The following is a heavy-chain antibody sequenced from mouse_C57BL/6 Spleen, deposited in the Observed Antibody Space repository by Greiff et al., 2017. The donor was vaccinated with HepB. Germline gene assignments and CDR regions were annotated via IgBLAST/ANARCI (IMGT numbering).Heavy chain of an antibody. CDR3: ARREDGAYAMDY. J-gene: IGHJ4*01. CDR1: GFTFSSYG. Sequence: EVHLVESGGDLVKPGGSLKLSCAASGFTFSSYGMSWVRQTPDKRLEWVATFSSGGSYTYYPDSVKGRFTISRDNAKNTLYLQMSSLKSEDTAMYYCARREDGAYAMDYWGQGTSVTVSS. V-gene: IGHV5-6*01. CDR2: FSSGGSYT.